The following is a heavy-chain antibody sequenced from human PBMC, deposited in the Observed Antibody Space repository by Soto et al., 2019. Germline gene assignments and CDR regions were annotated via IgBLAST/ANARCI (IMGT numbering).Heavy chain of an antibody. CDR3: AGGSSGWSSLDF. D-gene: IGHD6-19*01. Sequence: QVQLQESGPGLVKPSETLALICTVSGGSISSYYWSWIRQPPGKALEWIAYVHYIGTTNFNPSLKSRVTISVDTSKNQFSLKLRSVTAADTAVYYCAGGSSGWSSLDFWGQGTLVTVSS. CDR2: VHYIGTT. CDR1: GGSISSYY. V-gene: IGHV4-59*01. J-gene: IGHJ4*02.